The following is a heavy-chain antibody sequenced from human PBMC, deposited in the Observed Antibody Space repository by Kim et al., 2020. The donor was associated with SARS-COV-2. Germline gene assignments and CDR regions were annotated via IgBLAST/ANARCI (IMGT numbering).Heavy chain of an antibody. J-gene: IGHJ6*02. CDR2: ISAYNGNT. D-gene: IGHD3-10*01. CDR1: GYTFTSYG. CDR3: ARGGRGSGSYWNYYYYGMDV. V-gene: IGHV1-18*01. Sequence: ASVKVSCKASGYTFTSYGISWVRQAPGQGLEWMGWISAYNGNTNYAQKLQGRVTMTTDTSTSTAYMELRSLRSDDTAVYYCARGGRGSGSYWNYYYYGMDVWGQGTTVTVSS.